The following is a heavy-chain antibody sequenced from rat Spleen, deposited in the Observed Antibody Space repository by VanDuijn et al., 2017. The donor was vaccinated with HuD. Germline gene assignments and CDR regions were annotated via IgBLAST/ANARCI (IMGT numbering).Heavy chain of an antibody. CDR1: GFTFSDYY. V-gene: IGHV5-22*01. CDR2: ISYEGSTT. J-gene: IGHJ2*01. Sequence: EVQLVESDGGLVQPGRSLKLSCAASGFTFSDYYMAWVRQAPTKGLEWVASISYEGSTTYYGDSVKGRFTFSRENSKNTLYLQMDSLRSEDTATYYCAREADKPFHYFDYWGQGVMVTVSS. D-gene: IGHD1-6*01. CDR3: AREADKPFHYFDY.